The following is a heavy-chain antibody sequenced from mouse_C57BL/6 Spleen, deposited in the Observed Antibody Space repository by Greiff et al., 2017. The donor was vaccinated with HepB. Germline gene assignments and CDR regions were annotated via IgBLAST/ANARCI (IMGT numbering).Heavy chain of an antibody. CDR2: ISNGGGST. Sequence: DVMLVESGGGLVQPGGSLKLSCAASGFTFSDYYMYWVRQTPEKRLEWVAYISNGGGSTYYPDTVKGRFTISRDNAKNTLYLQMSRLKSEDTAMYYCARPDFDVWGTGTTVTVSS. CDR1: GFTFSDYY. CDR3: ARPDFDV. J-gene: IGHJ1*03. V-gene: IGHV5-12*01.